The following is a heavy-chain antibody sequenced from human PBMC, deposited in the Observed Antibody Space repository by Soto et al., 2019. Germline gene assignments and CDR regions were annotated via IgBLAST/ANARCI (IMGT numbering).Heavy chain of an antibody. CDR2: ISGSDGST. D-gene: IGHD3-10*01. V-gene: IGHV3-23*01. Sequence: EVQLLESGGGLVQPGGSLTLSCVASGFTFSNYAMSWVRQAPGKGLEWVSAISGSDGSTYYADSVKGRFTISRDNSKNPLYLQMNSARAEDTVVYYCAKDSRVTMVRGVIIPPGYWGQGTLVTVS. J-gene: IGHJ4*02. CDR1: GFTFSNYA. CDR3: AKDSRVTMVRGVIIPPGY.